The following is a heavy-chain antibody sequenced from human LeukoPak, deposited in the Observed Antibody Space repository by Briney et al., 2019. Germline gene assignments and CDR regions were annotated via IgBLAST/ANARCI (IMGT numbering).Heavy chain of an antibody. V-gene: IGHV4-38-2*02. CDR2: IYHSGST. CDR3: ARAPIVVEPAATYFDY. Sequence: SETLSLTCIVSGYSINSDYYWGWIRQPPGKGLEWIGSIYHSGSTYYNPSLRSRVSISVDTSKNQCSLELSSVTAADTAVYCCARAPIVVEPAATYFDYWGQGNLVTVSS. D-gene: IGHD2-2*01. J-gene: IGHJ4*02. CDR1: GYSINSDYY.